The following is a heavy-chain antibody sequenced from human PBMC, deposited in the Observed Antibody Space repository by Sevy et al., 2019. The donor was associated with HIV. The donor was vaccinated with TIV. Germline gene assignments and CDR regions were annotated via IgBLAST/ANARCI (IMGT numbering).Heavy chain of an antibody. D-gene: IGHD5-12*01. Sequence: ASVKVSCKASGYTFTSYDINWVRQATGQGLEWMGWMNPNSGNTGYAQKFQGRVTMTRNTSISTAYMELSSLRSEDTAVYYCARGWRWLQFWLYGMDVWGQGTTVTVSS. J-gene: IGHJ6*02. CDR2: MNPNSGNT. CDR3: ARGWRWLQFWLYGMDV. CDR1: GYTFTSYD. V-gene: IGHV1-8*01.